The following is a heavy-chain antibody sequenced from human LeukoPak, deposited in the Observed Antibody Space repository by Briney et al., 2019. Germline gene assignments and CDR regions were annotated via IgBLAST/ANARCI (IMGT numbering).Heavy chain of an antibody. CDR3: ARSSYYDILTGYYGGNFDY. Sequence: ASVKVSCKASGGTFSSYAISWVRQAPGQGLEWMGGIIPIFGTANYAQKFQGRVTITADESTSTAYMELSSPRSEDTAVYYCARSSYYDILTGYYGGNFDYWGQGTLVTVSS. CDR2: IIPIFGTA. J-gene: IGHJ4*02. V-gene: IGHV1-69*13. CDR1: GGTFSSYA. D-gene: IGHD3-9*01.